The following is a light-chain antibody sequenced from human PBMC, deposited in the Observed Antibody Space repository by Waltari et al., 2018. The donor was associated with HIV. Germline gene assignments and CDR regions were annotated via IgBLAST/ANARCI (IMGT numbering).Light chain of an antibody. CDR3: QSYDSSLSGLHVV. Sequence: QSVLTQPPSVSGAPGQRVTISCPGSSSNIGDGYDVNWYQQLPGTAPKLLIDGNSTRLSVVPDRFAGSKSGTSASLAITGLQAEDEADYYCQSYDSSLSGLHVVFGGGTKLTVL. J-gene: IGLJ2*01. CDR2: GNS. CDR1: SSNIGDGYD. V-gene: IGLV1-40*01.